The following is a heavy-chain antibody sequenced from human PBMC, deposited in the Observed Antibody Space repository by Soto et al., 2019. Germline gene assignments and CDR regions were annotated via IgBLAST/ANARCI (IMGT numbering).Heavy chain of an antibody. CDR2: IYWDDDK. CDR3: AHTELAAAPYAFDI. Sequence: QITLKESGPPLLKPTQTLTLTCTFSGFSLSTSGVGVGWIRQPPGKALEWLALIYWDDDKRYSPSLKSRLTITKDTSKNQVVLTMTNMDPVDTATYYCAHTELAAAPYAFDIWCQGTMVTVSS. D-gene: IGHD6-13*01. J-gene: IGHJ3*02. V-gene: IGHV2-5*02. CDR1: GFSLSTSGVG.